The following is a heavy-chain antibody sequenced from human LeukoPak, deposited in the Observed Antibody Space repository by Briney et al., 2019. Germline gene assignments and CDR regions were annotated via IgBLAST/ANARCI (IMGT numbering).Heavy chain of an antibody. J-gene: IGHJ4*02. Sequence: ASVKVSCKASGYTFTSYYMHWVRQAPGQGLEWMGIINPSGGSTSYAQKFQGRVTMTRDMSTSTVYMELSSLRSEDTAVYYCVSKNGYSSGWYYFDYWGQGTLVTVSS. V-gene: IGHV1-46*01. CDR1: GYTFTSYY. CDR3: VSKNGYSSGWYYFDY. D-gene: IGHD6-19*01. CDR2: INPSGGST.